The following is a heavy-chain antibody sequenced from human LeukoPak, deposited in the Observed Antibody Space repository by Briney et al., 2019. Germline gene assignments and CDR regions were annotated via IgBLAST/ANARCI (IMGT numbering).Heavy chain of an antibody. CDR3: ARIIAAARTRVDY. D-gene: IGHD6-13*01. CDR2: INPNSGGT. CDR1: GYTFTSYY. J-gene: IGHJ4*02. V-gene: IGHV1-2*02. Sequence: ASVKVSCKASGYTFTSYYMHWVLQAPGQGLEWMGWINPNSGGTNYAQKFQGRVTMTRDTSISTAYMELSRLRSDDTAMYYCARIIAAARTRVDYWGQGTLVTVSS.